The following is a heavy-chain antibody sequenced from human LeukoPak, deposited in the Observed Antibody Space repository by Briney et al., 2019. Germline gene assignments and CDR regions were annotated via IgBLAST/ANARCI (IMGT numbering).Heavy chain of an antibody. CDR2: IKSDGSST. D-gene: IGHD1-26*01. J-gene: IGHJ4*02. CDR1: GFTFSRYW. Sequence: PGGSLRLSCAASGFTFSRYWMHWVRQAPGKGLVWVSCIKSDGSSTSTADSAKGRFTTSRDNAKNTVYLQMNSLRAEDTAVYYCVRDNRSYNFDYWGQGTLVTVSS. CDR3: VRDNRSYNFDY. V-gene: IGHV3-74*01.